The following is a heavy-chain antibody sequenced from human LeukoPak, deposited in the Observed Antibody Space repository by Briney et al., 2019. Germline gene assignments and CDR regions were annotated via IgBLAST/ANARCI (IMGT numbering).Heavy chain of an antibody. D-gene: IGHD3-22*01. Sequence: GGSLRLSCAASGFTFSSYAMSWVRQAPGKGLEWVSSISGSGGSTYYADSVKGRFTISRDNSKNTLYLQMNSLRAEDTAVYCCAKGTYYYDSSGYSVDYWGQGTLATVSS. CDR1: GFTFSSYA. J-gene: IGHJ4*02. V-gene: IGHV3-23*01. CDR2: ISGSGGST. CDR3: AKGTYYYDSSGYSVDY.